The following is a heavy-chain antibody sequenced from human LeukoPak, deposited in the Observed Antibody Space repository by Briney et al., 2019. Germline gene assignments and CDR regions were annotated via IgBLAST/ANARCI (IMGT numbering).Heavy chain of an antibody. D-gene: IGHD1-26*01. CDR3: ARSGGSYRRGGFDY. Sequence: SETLSLTCTVSGGSISSSSYYWGWIRQPPGKGLEWIGSIYYSGSTYYNPSLKSRVTISVDTSKNQLSLKLSSVTAADTAVYYCARSGGSYRRGGFDYWGQGTLVTVSS. J-gene: IGHJ4*02. CDR2: IYYSGST. CDR1: GGSISSSSYY. V-gene: IGHV4-39*01.